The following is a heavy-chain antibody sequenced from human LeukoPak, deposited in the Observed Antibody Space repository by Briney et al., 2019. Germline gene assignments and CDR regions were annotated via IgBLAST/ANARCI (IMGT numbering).Heavy chain of an antibody. CDR1: GFTFNTYA. CDR2: IGGRSNFT. CDR3: ARDLTVYGGNPLYYFDY. J-gene: IGHJ4*02. D-gene: IGHD4-23*01. V-gene: IGHV3-23*01. Sequence: GGSLRLSCVASGFTFNTYAMSWVRQAPGKGLEWVSVIGGRSNFTYYADSVKGRFTISRDKSKNTIYLQMNSLRAEDTAVYYCARDLTVYGGNPLYYFDYWGQGTLVTVSS.